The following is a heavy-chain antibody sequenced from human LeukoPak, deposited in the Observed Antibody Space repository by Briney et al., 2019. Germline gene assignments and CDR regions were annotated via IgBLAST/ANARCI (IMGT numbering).Heavy chain of an antibody. V-gene: IGHV1-46*01. J-gene: IGHJ1*01. Sequence: ASVKVSCKASGYSFTSYYMHWVRQAPGQGLEWMGIINPSGGSTSYAQKFQGRVTMTRDMSTSTVYMELSRLRSEDTAVYYCARDRRGLGYCSGGSCYPPPEYFQHWGQGTLVTVSS. D-gene: IGHD2-15*01. CDR1: GYSFTSYY. CDR2: INPSGGST. CDR3: ARDRRGLGYCSGGSCYPPPEYFQH.